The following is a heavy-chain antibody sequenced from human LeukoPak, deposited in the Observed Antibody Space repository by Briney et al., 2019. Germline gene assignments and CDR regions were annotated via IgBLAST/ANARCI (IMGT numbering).Heavy chain of an antibody. Sequence: AVKVSCKASGGTFSSYAISWVRQAPGQGHEWMGGIIPIFGTANYAQKFQGRVTITADESTSTAYMELSSLRSEDTAVYYCARGGLYSGSYPHDAFDIWGQGTMVTVSS. CDR2: IIPIFGTA. D-gene: IGHD1-26*01. V-gene: IGHV1-69*01. CDR3: ARGGLYSGSYPHDAFDI. CDR1: GGTFSSYA. J-gene: IGHJ3*02.